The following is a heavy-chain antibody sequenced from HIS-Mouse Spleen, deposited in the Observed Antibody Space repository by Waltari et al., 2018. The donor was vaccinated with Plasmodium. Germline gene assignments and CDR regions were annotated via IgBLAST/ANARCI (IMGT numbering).Heavy chain of an antibody. CDR2: IKQDGSEK. D-gene: IGHD6-13*01. CDR3: ASSWYWYFDL. Sequence: EVQLVESGGGLVQPGGSLRLSWAPSGFPCGGVWMSWVRQDPGKGLEWVANIKQDGSEKYYVDSVKGRFTISRDNAKNSLYLQMNSLRAEDTAVYYCASSWYWYFDLWGRGTLVTVSS. CDR1: GFPCGGVW. J-gene: IGHJ2*01. V-gene: IGHV3-7*01.